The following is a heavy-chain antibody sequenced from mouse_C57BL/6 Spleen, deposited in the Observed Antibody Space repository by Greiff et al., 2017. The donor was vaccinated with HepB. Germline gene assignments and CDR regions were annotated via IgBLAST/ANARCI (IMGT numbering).Heavy chain of an antibody. CDR2: IDPSDSYT. Sequence: VQLQQPGAELVKPGASVKLSCKASGYTFTSYWMQWVKQRPGQGLEWIGEIDPSDSYTNYNQKFKGKATLTVDTSSSTAYMQLSSLTSEDSAVYYCARGDYYYGSSLYYAMDYLGQGTSVTVSS. CDR3: ARGDYYYGSSLYYAMDY. J-gene: IGHJ4*01. D-gene: IGHD1-1*01. CDR1: GYTFTSYW. V-gene: IGHV1-50*01.